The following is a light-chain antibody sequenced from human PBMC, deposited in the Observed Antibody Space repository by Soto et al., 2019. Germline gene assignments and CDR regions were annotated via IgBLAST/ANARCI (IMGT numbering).Light chain of an antibody. Sequence: DIQMTQSPSTLSASVGDRVTITCRASQSISSWLAWYQQKPGKAPNRLIYKASSLESGVPSRFSGSGSGTEFTLTISSLQPDDFATYYCQPYNSYPLTFGGGTKVEIK. CDR2: KAS. CDR3: QPYNSYPLT. CDR1: QSISSW. V-gene: IGKV1-5*03. J-gene: IGKJ4*01.